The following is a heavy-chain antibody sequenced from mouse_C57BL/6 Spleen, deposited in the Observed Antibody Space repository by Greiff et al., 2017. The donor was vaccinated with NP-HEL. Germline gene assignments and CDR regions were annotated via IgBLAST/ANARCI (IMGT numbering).Heavy chain of an antibody. Sequence: QVHVKQPGAELVRPGTSVKLSCKASGYTFTSYWMHWVKQRPGQGLEWIGVIDPSDSYTNYNQKFKGKATLTVDTSSSTAYMQLSSLTSEDSAVYYCARSMVTTDIDYWGQGTTLTVSS. J-gene: IGHJ2*01. CDR1: GYTFTSYW. D-gene: IGHD2-2*01. CDR2: IDPSDSYT. V-gene: IGHV1-59*01. CDR3: ARSMVTTDIDY.